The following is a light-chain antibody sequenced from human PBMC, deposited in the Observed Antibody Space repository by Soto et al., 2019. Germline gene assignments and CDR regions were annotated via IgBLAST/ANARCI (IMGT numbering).Light chain of an antibody. J-gene: IGLJ1*01. V-gene: IGLV2-14*01. Sequence: QSVLTQPASVSGSPGQSITISCTVTSSDVGAYNSVSWYQQHPDKVPKLIIYEVTNRPSGVSNRFSGSKSGNTAPLTISGLQAEDDADYYCSSYTSSSLYVFGTGTKVTVL. CDR3: SSYTSSSLYV. CDR2: EVT. CDR1: SSDVGAYNS.